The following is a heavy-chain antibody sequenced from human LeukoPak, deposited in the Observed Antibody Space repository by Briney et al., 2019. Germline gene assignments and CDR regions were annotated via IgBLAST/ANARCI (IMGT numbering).Heavy chain of an antibody. V-gene: IGHV1-58*01. J-gene: IGHJ5*02. Sequence: ASVKVSCKASGFTFTSSAVQWVRQARGQRLEWIGWIVVGSRNTNYAQKFQERVTITRDMSTSTAYMELSSLRSEDTAVYYCAAVLYSNYEGGFDSPWGQGTLVTVSS. D-gene: IGHD4-11*01. CDR2: IVVGSRNT. CDR1: GFTFTSSA. CDR3: AAVLYSNYEGGFDSP.